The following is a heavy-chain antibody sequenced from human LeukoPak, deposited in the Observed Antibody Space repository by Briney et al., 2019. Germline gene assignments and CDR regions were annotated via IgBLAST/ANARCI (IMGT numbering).Heavy chain of an antibody. CDR3: ARGFWSGFDY. Sequence: SETLSLTCSVSGGSMSSYYWNWMRQSPGKGLEWIGYIHFSGRTNYNSSLKSRVTILKDTSKKESSLKINSVTAADTAVYYCARGFWSGFDYWGQGTLVTVSS. D-gene: IGHD3-3*01. J-gene: IGHJ4*02. V-gene: IGHV4-59*01. CDR1: GGSMSSYY. CDR2: IHFSGRT.